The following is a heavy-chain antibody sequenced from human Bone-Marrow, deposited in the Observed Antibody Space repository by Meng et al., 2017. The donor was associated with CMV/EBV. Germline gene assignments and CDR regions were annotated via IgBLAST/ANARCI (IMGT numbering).Heavy chain of an antibody. CDR1: GGSISSSSYY. CDR2: IYYSGST. V-gene: IGHV4-39*07. CDR3: ARDSGDLAI. J-gene: IGHJ4*02. Sequence: SETLSLTCTVSGGSISSSSYYWGWIRQPPGKGLEWIGSIYYSGSTYYNPSLKSRVTMSVHTSMNQFSLNLNSVTAADTAVYYCARDSGDLAIWGQGTRVTGSS. D-gene: IGHD7-27*01.